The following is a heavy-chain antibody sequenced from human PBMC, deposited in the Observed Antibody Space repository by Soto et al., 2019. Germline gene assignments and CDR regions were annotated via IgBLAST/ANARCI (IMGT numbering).Heavy chain of an antibody. CDR3: AREPAAIYYYGMDV. J-gene: IGHJ6*02. D-gene: IGHD2-2*01. CDR1: GFTFSSFS. V-gene: IGHV3-48*01. Sequence: EVQLVESGGGLVQPGGSLRLSCAASGFTFSSFSMNWVRQAPGKGLEWVSFISSSGSTIYYADSVKGRFTISRDNAKNSLYLQMNSLRAEDTAVYYCAREPAAIYYYGMDVWGQGTTVTVSS. CDR2: ISSSGSTI.